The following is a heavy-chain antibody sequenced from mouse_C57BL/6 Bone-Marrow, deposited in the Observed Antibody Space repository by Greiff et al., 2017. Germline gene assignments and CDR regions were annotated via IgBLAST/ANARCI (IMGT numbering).Heavy chain of an antibody. V-gene: IGHV5-6*02. CDR1: GFTFSSYG. Sequence: EVKLVESGGDLVKPGGSLKLSCAASGFTFSSYGMSWVRQTPDKRLEWVATISSGGSYTYYPDSVKGRFTISRDNAKNTLYLQMSSLKSEDTAMYDCARRGRRGYFDDWGTGTTVTVSS. CDR2: ISSGGSYT. CDR3: ARRGRRGYFDD. D-gene: IGHD1-1*01. J-gene: IGHJ1*03.